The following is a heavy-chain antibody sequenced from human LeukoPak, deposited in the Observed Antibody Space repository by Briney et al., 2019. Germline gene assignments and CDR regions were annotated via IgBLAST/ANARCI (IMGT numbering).Heavy chain of an antibody. V-gene: IGHV1-69*05. CDR1: GGTFISYA. CDR3: AKDSLGYCSSTSCKGGWFDP. Sequence: ASVKVSCKASGGTFISYAISWVRQAPGQGLEWMGGIIPIFGTANYAQKFQGGVRITTDETTSTAYMELSSLRYEDTALYYCAKDSLGYCSSTSCKGGWFDPWGQGTLVTVSS. J-gene: IGHJ5*02. CDR2: IIPIFGTA. D-gene: IGHD2-2*01.